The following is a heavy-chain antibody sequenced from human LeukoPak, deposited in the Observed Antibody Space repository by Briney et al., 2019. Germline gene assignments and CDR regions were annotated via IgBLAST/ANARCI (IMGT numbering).Heavy chain of an antibody. CDR3: ARDQEGFDY. J-gene: IGHJ4*02. V-gene: IGHV1-46*01. CDR1: GYIFTSNY. CDR2: IYPRDGST. Sequence: ASVKVSCKASGYIFTSNYIHWVRQAPGQGLEWKGMIYPRDGSTSYAQRFQDRVTVTRDTSTSTVHMELSGLRSEDTAVYYCARDQEGFDYWGQGTQVTVSS.